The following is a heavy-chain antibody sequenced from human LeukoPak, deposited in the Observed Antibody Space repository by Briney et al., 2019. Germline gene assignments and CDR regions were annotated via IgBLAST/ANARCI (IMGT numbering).Heavy chain of an antibody. CDR2: MNPNSGNT. CDR3: ARGRDDSSLGGY. Sequence: ASVKVSCKASGYTFTSYDINWVRRATGQGLEWMGWMNPNSGNTGYAQKFQGRVTITRNTSISTAYMELSSLRSEDTAVYYCARGRDDSSLGGYWGQGTLVTVSS. J-gene: IGHJ4*02. V-gene: IGHV1-8*03. D-gene: IGHD3-22*01. CDR1: GYTFTSYD.